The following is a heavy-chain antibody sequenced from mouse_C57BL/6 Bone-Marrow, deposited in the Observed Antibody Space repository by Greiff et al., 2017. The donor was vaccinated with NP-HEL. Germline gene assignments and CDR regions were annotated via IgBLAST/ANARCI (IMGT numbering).Heavy chain of an antibody. D-gene: IGHD1-1*01. CDR2: IYPRDGST. CDR1: GYTFTDHT. Sequence: QVQLQQSDAELVKPGASVKISCKVSGYTFTDHTIHCMKQSPEQGLEWIGYIYPRDGSTKYNEKFKGKVTLTADKSSSTAYMQLNSLTSEDSAVYFCANYYYGSSYSHYYAMDYWGQGTSVTVSS. V-gene: IGHV1-78*01. J-gene: IGHJ4*01. CDR3: ANYYYGSSYSHYYAMDY.